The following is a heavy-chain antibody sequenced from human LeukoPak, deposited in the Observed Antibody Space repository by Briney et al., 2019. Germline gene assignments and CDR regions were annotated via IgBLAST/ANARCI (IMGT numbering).Heavy chain of an antibody. CDR1: GFTVSSNY. J-gene: IGHJ4*02. D-gene: IGHD2-21*02. CDR2: IYSGGGT. V-gene: IGHV3-53*04. Sequence: GGSLRLSCAASGFTVSSNYMSWVRQAPGKGLEWVSVIYSGGGTYYADSVKGRFTISRHNSKNTLYLQMNSLRAEDTAVYYCAKPLTGGGAWPPFESWGQGTLVTVSS. CDR3: AKPLTGGGAWPPFES.